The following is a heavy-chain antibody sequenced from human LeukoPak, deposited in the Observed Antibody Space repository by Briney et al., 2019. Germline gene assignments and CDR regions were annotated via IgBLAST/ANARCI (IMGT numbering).Heavy chain of an antibody. CDR3: ARAYQYYYDSSGYSGSAFDI. J-gene: IGHJ3*02. V-gene: IGHV1-46*01. D-gene: IGHD3-22*01. CDR2: INPSGGGT. CDR1: GYTFTSYY. Sequence: ASVKVSCKASGYTFTSYYMHWVRQAPGQGLEWMGIINPSGGGTSYAQKFQGRVTMTRDTSTSTVYMELSSLRSDDTAVYYCARAYQYYYDSSGYSGSAFDIWGQGTMGTVSS.